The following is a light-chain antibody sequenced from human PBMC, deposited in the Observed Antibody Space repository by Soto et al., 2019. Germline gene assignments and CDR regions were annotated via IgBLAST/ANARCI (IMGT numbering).Light chain of an antibody. J-gene: IGKJ1*01. CDR1: QSISGW. Sequence: DIQMTQSPSTLSASVGDRVTITCRASQSISGWLAWYQQKPGKAPKLLIYDASNLESGVPSRFSGSGSGTDFTLTISSLQPDDFATFYCQQYHSYSLTFCQGTKVDIK. CDR3: QQYHSYSLT. V-gene: IGKV1-5*01. CDR2: DAS.